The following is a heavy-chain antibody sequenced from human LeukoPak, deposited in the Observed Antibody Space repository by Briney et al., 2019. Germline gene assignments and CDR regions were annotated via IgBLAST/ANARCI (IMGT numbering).Heavy chain of an antibody. CDR1: GYTFTSYG. Sequence: ASVKVSCKASGYTFTSYGITWVRQAPGQGLEWMGWISANNGDRHYAQNVQDRVTLTTDTSTSTAYMDLRSLRSDDTAVYYCVRKGRQLAPDSWGQGTLVTVSP. V-gene: IGHV1-18*01. D-gene: IGHD1-1*01. J-gene: IGHJ4*02. CDR3: VRKGRQLAPDS. CDR2: ISANNGDR.